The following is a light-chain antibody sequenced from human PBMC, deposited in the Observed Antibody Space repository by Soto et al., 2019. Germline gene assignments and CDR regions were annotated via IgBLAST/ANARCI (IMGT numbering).Light chain of an antibody. CDR1: SGSVSGSHY. V-gene: IGLV8-61*01. J-gene: IGLJ2*01. Sequence: QTVVTQETSFSVSPGGTVTLTCGLSSGSVSGSHYPSWYQQTPGHPPRTLIYSTNARSSGVPDRFSGSILGKKGALTITGAQADDESDYYCALYVGSGISIFGGGTKLTVL. CDR2: STN. CDR3: ALYVGSGISI.